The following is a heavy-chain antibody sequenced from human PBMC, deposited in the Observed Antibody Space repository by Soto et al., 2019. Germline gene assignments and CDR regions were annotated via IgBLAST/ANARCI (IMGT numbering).Heavy chain of an antibody. CDR2: IGFAGDT. CDR1: GFIFSNFD. D-gene: IGHD3-10*01. J-gene: IGHJ5*02. Sequence: AVGSLRLSCGASGFIFSNFDMHWVRQTTEKGLEWVSGIGFAGDTNYSGSVKGRFTISRENAKNSLFLQMNSLRVGDTAVYYCVRGLPGGFDPWGQGTLVTVS. CDR3: VRGLPGGFDP. V-gene: IGHV3-13*01.